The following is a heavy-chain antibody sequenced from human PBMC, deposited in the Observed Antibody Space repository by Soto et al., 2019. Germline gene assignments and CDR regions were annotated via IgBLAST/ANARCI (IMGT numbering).Heavy chain of an antibody. Sequence: SETLSLTCAVYGGSFSGYYWSWIRQPPGKGLEWIGEINHSGSTNYNPSLKSRVTISVDASKNQVVLTMTNMDPVDTATYYCAHSDILTRRFDYWGQGTLVTVSS. J-gene: IGHJ4*02. CDR2: INHSGST. D-gene: IGHD3-9*01. CDR3: AHSDILTRRFDY. V-gene: IGHV4-34*01. CDR1: GGSFSGYY.